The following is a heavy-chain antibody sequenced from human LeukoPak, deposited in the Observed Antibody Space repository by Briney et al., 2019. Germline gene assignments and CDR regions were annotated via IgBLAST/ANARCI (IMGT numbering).Heavy chain of an antibody. CDR3: ARDGEYGTGSYYRGCFDY. J-gene: IGHJ4*02. CDR1: GYTFTGYY. Sequence: GASVKVSCKASGYTFTGYYMHWVRQAPEQGLEWMGWIHPRSGETNYAYKFRGRVTMTRDTSISTTYMDLSSLGSDDTAVYYCARDGEYGTGSYYRGCFDYWGQGTLVTVSS. V-gene: IGHV1-2*02. CDR2: IHPRSGET. D-gene: IGHD3-10*01.